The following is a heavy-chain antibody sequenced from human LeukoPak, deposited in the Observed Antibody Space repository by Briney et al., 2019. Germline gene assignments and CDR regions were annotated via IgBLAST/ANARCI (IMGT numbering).Heavy chain of an antibody. V-gene: IGHV1-2*06. CDR1: GYTFTGYY. CDR3: AQGDGYINYYSYMDV. Sequence: ASVKVSCKASGYTFTGYYMHWVRQAPGQGLEGMGRINPNSGGTNYAQKFQGRVTMTRDTSISTAYMELSRLRSDDTAVYYCAQGDGYINYYSYMDVWGKGTTVTVSS. J-gene: IGHJ6*03. D-gene: IGHD1-1*01. CDR2: INPNSGGT.